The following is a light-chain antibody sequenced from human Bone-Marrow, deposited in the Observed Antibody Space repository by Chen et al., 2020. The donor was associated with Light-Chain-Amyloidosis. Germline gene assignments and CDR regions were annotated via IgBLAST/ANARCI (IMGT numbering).Light chain of an antibody. CDR1: QTISSNY. CDR2: GSS. CDR3: QQYGTSPLT. V-gene: IGKV3-20*01. Sequence: EIVLTQSPGTLSLSPGEGAYLSCRASQTISSNYLTWYQQKFGQAPRLLIYGSSSRATGIPDRFTGSGSGTDFTLTINRLEPEDFAMYYCQQYGTSPLTFGGGTKVEIK. J-gene: IGKJ4*01.